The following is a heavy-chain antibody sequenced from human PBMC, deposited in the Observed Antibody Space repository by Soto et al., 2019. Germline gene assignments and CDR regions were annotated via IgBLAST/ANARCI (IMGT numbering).Heavy chain of an antibody. CDR2: IIPILGIA. D-gene: IGHD2-2*01. CDR1: GGTFSSYT. CDR3: ARDGVVVPAAEYYFDY. Sequence: GASVKVSCKASGGTFSSYTISWVRQAPGQGLEWMGRIIPILGIANYAQKFQGRVTITADKSTSTAYMELSSLRSEDTAVYSCARDGVVVPAAEYYFDYWGQGTLVTVSS. V-gene: IGHV1-69*04. J-gene: IGHJ4*02.